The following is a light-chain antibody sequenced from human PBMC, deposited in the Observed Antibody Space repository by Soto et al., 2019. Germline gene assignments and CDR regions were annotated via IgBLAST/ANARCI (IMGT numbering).Light chain of an antibody. V-gene: IGKV3-15*01. CDR2: GAS. CDR1: QSVSSN. CDR3: QQYNNWPPYT. J-gene: IGKJ2*01. Sequence: EIVMTQSPATLSVSPGERATLSCRASQSVSSNLAWYQQKPGQAPRLLIYGASTRATGIPAMFIGSGSGTEFTLTISSLQSEDFAVYYCQQYNNWPPYTFGQGTKLEIK.